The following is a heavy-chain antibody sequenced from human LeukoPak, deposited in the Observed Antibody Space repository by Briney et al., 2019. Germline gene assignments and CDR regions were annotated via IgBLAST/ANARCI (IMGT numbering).Heavy chain of an antibody. CDR3: ARVGGPIVVVVAATRRRAFDI. CDR2: INPNSGGT. CDR1: GYTFTGFY. V-gene: IGHV1-2*02. J-gene: IGHJ3*02. Sequence: ASAKVSCKASGYTFTGFYMHWVRQAPGQGLGWMGWINPNSGGTNYAQKFQGRVTMTRDTSISTAYMELSRLRSDDTAVYYCARVGGPIVVVVAATRRRAFDIWGQGTMVTVSS. D-gene: IGHD2-15*01.